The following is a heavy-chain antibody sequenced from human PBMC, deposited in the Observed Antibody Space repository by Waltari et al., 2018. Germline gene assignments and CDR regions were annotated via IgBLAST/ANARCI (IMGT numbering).Heavy chain of an antibody. CDR2: MNPNSGNT. CDR1: GYTFTSSD. J-gene: IGHJ4*02. D-gene: IGHD6-13*01. V-gene: IGHV1-8*01. CDR3: ARESRVAAAGTWGY. Sequence: QVQLVQSGAEVKKPGASVKVSCKASGYTFTSSDINWVRQATGQGLEWMGWMNPNSGNTGYAQKFQGRVTMTRNTSISTAYMELSSLRSEDTAVYYCARESRVAAAGTWGYWGQGTLVTVSS.